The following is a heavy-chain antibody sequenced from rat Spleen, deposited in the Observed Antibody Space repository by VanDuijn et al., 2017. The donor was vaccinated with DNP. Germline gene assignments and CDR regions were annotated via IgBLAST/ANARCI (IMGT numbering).Heavy chain of an antibody. Sequence: QVQLKESGPGLVQPSQTLSLTCTVSGFSLTNFDVHWVRQPPGKGLEWMGGIWTDGNTDYNSALKSRLSISRDISKSQVFLKMNSLQTEDTASYCCNRGYALWGQGVMVTVSS. J-gene: IGHJ2*01. CDR3: NRGYAL. V-gene: IGHV2-1*01. CDR2: IWTDGNT. D-gene: IGHD2-2*01. CDR1: GFSLTNFD.